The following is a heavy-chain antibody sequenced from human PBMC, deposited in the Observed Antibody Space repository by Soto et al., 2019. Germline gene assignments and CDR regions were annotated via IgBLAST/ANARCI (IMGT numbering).Heavy chain of an antibody. D-gene: IGHD5-12*01. J-gene: IGHJ6*02. CDR1: GLTCSKYW. CDR2: IKHDGSEQ. CDR3: ASVPGSPGYHGLDV. Sequence: PGGSLRLSCASSGLTCSKYWMTWVRQAPGKGLEWVANIKHDGSEQYYVGSVKGRFAISRDNAKNSLFLQMNSLRAEDTAVYYCASVPGSPGYHGLDVWGQGTTVTVS. V-gene: IGHV3-7*03.